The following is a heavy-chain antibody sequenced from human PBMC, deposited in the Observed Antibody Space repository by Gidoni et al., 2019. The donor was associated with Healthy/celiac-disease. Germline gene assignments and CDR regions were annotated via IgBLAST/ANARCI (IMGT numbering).Heavy chain of an antibody. Sequence: QVQLVESGGGVVQPGRSLRLSCAASGSTSSSYGMHWVRQAPGKGLEWVAVISYEGSNKYYADSVKGRFTISRDNSKNTLYLQMYSLRAEDTAVYYCAKSRGAPNYYDLRAGERWGQGTLVTVSS. CDR2: ISYEGSNK. D-gene: IGHD3-22*01. J-gene: IGHJ4*02. CDR3: AKSRGAPNYYDLRAGER. V-gene: IGHV3-30*18. CDR1: GSTSSSYG.